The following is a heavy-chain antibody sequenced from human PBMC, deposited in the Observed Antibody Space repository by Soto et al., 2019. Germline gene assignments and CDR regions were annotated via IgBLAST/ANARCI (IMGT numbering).Heavy chain of an antibody. J-gene: IGHJ6*02. CDR2: INSDGSST. Sequence: LRLSCAASGFTFSSYWMHWVRQAPGKGLVWVSRINSDGSSTSYADSVKGRFTISRDNAKNTLYLQMNSLRAEDTAVYYCARDQVRDYYYYGMDVWGQGTTVTVSS. CDR3: ARDQVRDYYYYGMDV. CDR1: GFTFSSYW. V-gene: IGHV3-74*01.